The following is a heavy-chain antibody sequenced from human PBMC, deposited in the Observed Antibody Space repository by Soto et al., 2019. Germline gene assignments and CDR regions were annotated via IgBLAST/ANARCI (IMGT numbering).Heavy chain of an antibody. Sequence: GGSLRLSCAASGFTFSSYAMSWVRQAPGKGLEWVSAISDSGGSTYYADSVKGRFTISRDNSKNTLYLQMNSLRAEDTAVYYCAKAPQYYYYGMDVWGQGTTVTVSS. CDR1: GFTFSSYA. J-gene: IGHJ6*02. CDR2: ISDSGGST. V-gene: IGHV3-23*01. CDR3: AKAPQYYYYGMDV.